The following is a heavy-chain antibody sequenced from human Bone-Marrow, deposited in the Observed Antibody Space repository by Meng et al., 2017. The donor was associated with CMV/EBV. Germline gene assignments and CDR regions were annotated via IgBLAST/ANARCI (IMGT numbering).Heavy chain of an antibody. CDR1: GFTFSDYY. CDR2: ISSSSSYI. Sequence: GESLKISCAASGFTFSDYYMSWIRQAPGKGLEWVSSISSSSSYIYYADSVKGRFTISRDNAKNSLYLQMNSLRAEDTAVYYCARVVWCSSTSCYGRSYNWFDPWGQGTLVTVSS. J-gene: IGHJ5*02. V-gene: IGHV3-11*06. D-gene: IGHD2-2*01. CDR3: ARVVWCSSTSCYGRSYNWFDP.